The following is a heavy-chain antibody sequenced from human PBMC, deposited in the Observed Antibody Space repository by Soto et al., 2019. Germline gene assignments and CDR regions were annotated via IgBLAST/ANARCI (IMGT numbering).Heavy chain of an antibody. CDR3: AAGMGFGELLYYYYMDV. V-gene: IGHV4-31*03. CDR1: GGSISSGGYY. Sequence: SETLSLTCTVSGGSISSGGYYWSWIRQHPGKGLEWIGYIYYSGSTYYNPSLKSRVTISVDTSKNQFSLKLSSVTAADTAVYYCAAGMGFGELLYYYYMDVWGKGTTVTVSS. CDR2: IYYSGST. J-gene: IGHJ6*03. D-gene: IGHD3-10*01.